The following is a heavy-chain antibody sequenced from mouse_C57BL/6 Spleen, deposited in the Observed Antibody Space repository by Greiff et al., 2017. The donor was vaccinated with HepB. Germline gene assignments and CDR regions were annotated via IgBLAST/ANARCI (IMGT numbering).Heavy chain of an antibody. CDR3: TRGTTVVPDY. J-gene: IGHJ2*01. V-gene: IGHV1-15*01. CDR1: GYTFTDYE. CDR2: IDPETGGT. Sequence: QVQLQQSGAELVRPGASVTLSCKASGYTFTDYEMHWVKQTPVHGLEWIGAIDPETGGTAYNQKFKGKAILTADKSSSTAYMELRSLTSVDSAVYYCTRGTTVVPDYWGQGTTLTVSS. D-gene: IGHD1-1*01.